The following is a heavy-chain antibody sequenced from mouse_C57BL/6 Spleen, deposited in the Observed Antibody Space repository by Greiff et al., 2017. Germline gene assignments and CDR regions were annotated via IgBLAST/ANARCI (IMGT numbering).Heavy chain of an antibody. Sequence: QVQLQQSGAELVKPGASVKMSCKASGYTFTSYWITWVKQRPGQGLEWIGDIYPGSGSTNYNEKFKSKATLTVDTSSSTAYMQLSSLTSEDSAVYYCARRELRRGSHAMDYWGQGTSGTVTA. CDR3: ARRELRRGSHAMDY. V-gene: IGHV1-55*01. CDR1: GYTFTSYW. CDR2: IYPGSGST. J-gene: IGHJ4*01. D-gene: IGHD1-2*01.